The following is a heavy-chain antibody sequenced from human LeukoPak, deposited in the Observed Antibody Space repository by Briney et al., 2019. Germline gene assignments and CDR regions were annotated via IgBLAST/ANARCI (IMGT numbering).Heavy chain of an antibody. D-gene: IGHD3-22*01. J-gene: IGHJ4*02. CDR3: ARQKTDYSDSSGYSIFDY. CDR1: GYTFTSYA. V-gene: IGHV7-4-1*02. CDR2: INTNTGNP. Sequence: GASVKVSCKASGYTFTSYAMNWVRQAPGQGGEWMGWINTNTGNPTYAQGFTGRFVFSLDTSISTAYLQISSLKAEDTAVYYCARQKTDYSDSSGYSIFDYWGQGTLVTVSS.